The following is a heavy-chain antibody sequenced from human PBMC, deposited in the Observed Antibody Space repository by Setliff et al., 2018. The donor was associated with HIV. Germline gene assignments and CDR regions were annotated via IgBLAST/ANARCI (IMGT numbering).Heavy chain of an antibody. CDR3: ARASSYSSGYYKDHAFDL. V-gene: IGHV4-39*07. Sequence: SSETLSLTCTVSGGASLIGSYYYWGWIRQPPGKGLEWIATIFSNGSTYYNPSLRSRATISVDTSKNQFSLKMNSVTAADTAVYYCARASSYSSGYYKDHAFDLWGQGTMVTVSS. CDR1: GGASLIGSYYY. J-gene: IGHJ3*01. D-gene: IGHD3-22*01. CDR2: IFSNGST.